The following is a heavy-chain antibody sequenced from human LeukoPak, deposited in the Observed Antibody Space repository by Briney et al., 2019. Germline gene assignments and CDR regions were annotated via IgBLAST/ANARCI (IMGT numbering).Heavy chain of an antibody. CDR3: VRHISTNTGYFDS. J-gene: IGHJ4*02. CDR1: GGSINSRSYY. V-gene: IGHV4-39*01. D-gene: IGHD5-24*01. CDR2: VYYDGTS. Sequence: SSETLSLTCTVSGGSINSRSYYWGWIRQPPGKGLEWIGSVYYDGTSYSNPSLKSRAAVFVDTSRDQFSLDLSFVTAADTALYYCVRHISTNTGYFDSCGQGTLVSVSS.